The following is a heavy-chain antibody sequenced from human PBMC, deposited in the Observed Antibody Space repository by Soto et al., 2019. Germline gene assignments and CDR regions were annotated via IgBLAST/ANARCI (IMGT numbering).Heavy chain of an antibody. CDR3: TKDFLVGDYYGSGPEN. CDR2: ISATAGST. D-gene: IGHD3-10*01. J-gene: IGHJ4*02. Sequence: EVQLLESGGGLVQPGGSLRLSCAASRFTFGNYAMSWVRQAPGKGLEWVSTISATAGSTYYAGSVKGRFTISIDYSNDRLYLQMNSLRDEDTAGYYCTKDFLVGDYYGSGPENWGQGTLVTVSS. V-gene: IGHV3-23*01. CDR1: RFTFGNYA.